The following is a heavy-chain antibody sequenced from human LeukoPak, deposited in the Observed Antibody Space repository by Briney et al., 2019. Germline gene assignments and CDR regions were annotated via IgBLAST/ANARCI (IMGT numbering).Heavy chain of an antibody. CDR3: ARLIAAAGTPLGY. J-gene: IGHJ4*02. V-gene: IGHV1-8*01. CDR1: GYTFTSYD. CDR2: MNPNSGNT. Sequence: ASVKVSCKASGYTFTSYDINWVRQATGQGLEWMGWMNPNSGNTGYEQKFQGRVTITRNTYISTTYMELSSLRSEDTAVYYCARLIAAAGTPLGYWGQGTLVTVSS. D-gene: IGHD6-13*01.